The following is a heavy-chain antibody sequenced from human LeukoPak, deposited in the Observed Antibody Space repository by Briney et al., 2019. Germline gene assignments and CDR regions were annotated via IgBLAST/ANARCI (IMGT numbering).Heavy chain of an antibody. V-gene: IGHV4-38-2*01. Sequence: SETLSLTCAVSGYSIGSGYYWVWIRQPPGKGLEWIGSVYHTGSTYYHPSLKSRVTISLGTSKNQFSLRLTSVTAAGTALNYCASHYYASSGSLFDSWGRGSLVTVSS. J-gene: IGHJ4*02. CDR1: GYSIGSGYY. D-gene: IGHD3-22*01. CDR3: ASHYYASSGSLFDS. CDR2: VYHTGST.